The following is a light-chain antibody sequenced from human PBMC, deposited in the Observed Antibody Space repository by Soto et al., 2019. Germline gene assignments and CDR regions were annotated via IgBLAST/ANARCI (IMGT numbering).Light chain of an antibody. CDR2: NVD. CDR3: CSFAGSYTFL. Sequence: QSALTQPRSVSGSPGQSVTISCTETSSDVGNYNYVSWYQQHPGKAPKLIIYNVDQRPSGVPDRFSGSKSGNTASLTISGLQADDDADYYYCSFAGSYTFLFGSGTKLTVL. J-gene: IGLJ1*01. CDR1: SSDVGNYNY. V-gene: IGLV2-11*01.